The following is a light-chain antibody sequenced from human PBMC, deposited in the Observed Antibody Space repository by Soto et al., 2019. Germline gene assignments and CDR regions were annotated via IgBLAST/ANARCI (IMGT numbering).Light chain of an antibody. CDR3: QQSFSTPT. CDR2: SAS. Sequence: DIQMTQSPSSLSTSIVDRVTITFRASQRINIYLNWYRQKPGKAPELLIYSASNLQSGVPSRFSGSGSGTDFTLTISGLQSEDFATYYCQQSFSTPTFGQGTQREIK. CDR1: QRINIY. V-gene: IGKV1-39*01. J-gene: IGKJ5*01.